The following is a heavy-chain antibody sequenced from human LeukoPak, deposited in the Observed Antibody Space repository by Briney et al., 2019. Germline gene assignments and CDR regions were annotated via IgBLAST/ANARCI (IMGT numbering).Heavy chain of an antibody. V-gene: IGHV3-48*01. D-gene: IGHD1-7*01. CDR2: ISSSSSTI. J-gene: IGHJ4*02. CDR3: ARDAITGTTPYYFDY. CDR1: GFTFSSYS. Sequence: GGSLRLSCAASGFTFSSYSMNWVRQAPGKGLEWVSYISSSSSTIYYADSVKGRFTISRDNAKNSLYLQMNSLRAEDTAVYYCARDAITGTTPYYFDYWGQGTLVTVSS.